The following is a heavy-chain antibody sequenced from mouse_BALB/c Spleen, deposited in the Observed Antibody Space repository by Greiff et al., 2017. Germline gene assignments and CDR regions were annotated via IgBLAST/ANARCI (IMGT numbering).Heavy chain of an antibody. V-gene: IGHV14-4*02. CDR1: GFNIKDYY. CDR2: IDPENGDT. J-gene: IGHJ4*01. D-gene: IGHD1-1*01. CDR3: NEFYASSYAMDY. Sequence: VQLQQSGAELVRSGASVKLSCTASGFNIKDYYMHWVKQRPEQGLERIGWIDPENGDTEYAPKFQGKATMTADTSSNTAYLQLSSLTSEDTAVYYCNEFYASSYAMDYWGQGTSVTVSS.